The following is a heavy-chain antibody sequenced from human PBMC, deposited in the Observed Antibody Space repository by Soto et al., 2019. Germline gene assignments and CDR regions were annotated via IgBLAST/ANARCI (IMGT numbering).Heavy chain of an antibody. CDR2: IKSRADGGTA. Sequence: PGGSLRLSCAASGFTFSNAWMTWVRQAPGKGLEWVGRIKSRADGGTAEYAAPVEGRFTISRDDSKTTLYLQMNTLKTEDTAVYYCATPGEFSASWYDYWGQGTLVTVSS. CDR3: ATPGEFSASWYDY. D-gene: IGHD6-13*01. J-gene: IGHJ4*02. CDR1: GFTFSNAW. V-gene: IGHV3-15*01.